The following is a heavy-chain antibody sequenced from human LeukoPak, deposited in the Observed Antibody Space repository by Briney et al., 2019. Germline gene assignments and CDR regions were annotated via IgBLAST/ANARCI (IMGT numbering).Heavy chain of an antibody. D-gene: IGHD3-16*01. V-gene: IGHV3-74*01. Sequence: GGSLRLSCAASGFTISSYWMHWVRQGPGKGLVWVSRISTDGSSTDYADSVKGRFTISRENAKNTLYLQMNSLRAEDTAVYYCARTRTLPIAGGFDTWGQGSLVTVSS. CDR2: ISTDGSST. CDR1: GFTISSYW. CDR3: ARTRTLPIAGGFDT. J-gene: IGHJ5*02.